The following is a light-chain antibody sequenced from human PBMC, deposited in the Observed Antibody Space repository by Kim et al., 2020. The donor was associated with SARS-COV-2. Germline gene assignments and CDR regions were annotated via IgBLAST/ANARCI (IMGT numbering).Light chain of an antibody. CDR1: SSGFGGYGGYTY. J-gene: IGLJ1*01. CDR3: TTHANSDYI. Sequence: QSALTQPPSASGSPGQSVTISCSGASSGFGGYGGYTYVSWYKQHPGNAPKLIIYEVTKRPSGVPDRFSGSKSGNTAFLTVSGLQAEDEADYYCTTHANSDYIFGTGTKVTVL. V-gene: IGLV2-8*01. CDR2: EVT.